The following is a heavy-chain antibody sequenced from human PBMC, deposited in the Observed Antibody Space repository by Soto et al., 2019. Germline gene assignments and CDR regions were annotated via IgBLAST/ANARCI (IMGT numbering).Heavy chain of an antibody. J-gene: IGHJ4*02. D-gene: IGHD5-18*01. CDR1: GYTFTSYY. CDR3: ARDGYSYGYDSRVFDY. Sequence: ASVKVSCKASGYTFTSYYMHWVRQAPGQGLEWMGIINPSGGSTSYAQKFQGRVTMTRDTSTSTVYMELSSLRSEDTAVYYCARDGYSYGYDSRVFDYWGQGTLVTVSS. CDR2: INPSGGST. V-gene: IGHV1-46*01.